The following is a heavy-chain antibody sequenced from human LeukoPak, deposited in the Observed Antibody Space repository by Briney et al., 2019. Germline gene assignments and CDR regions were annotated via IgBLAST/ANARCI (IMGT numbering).Heavy chain of an antibody. CDR1: GFTFSSYA. D-gene: IGHD1-1*01. CDR2: ISYDGSNK. J-gene: IGHJ4*02. CDR3: ATPGGY. V-gene: IGHV3-30-3*01. Sequence: PGGSLRLSCAASGFTFSSYAMHWVRQAPGKGLEWVAVISYDGSNKYYADSMKGRFTISRDNSKNTLYLQMNSLRAEDTAVYYCATPGGYWGQGTLVTVSS.